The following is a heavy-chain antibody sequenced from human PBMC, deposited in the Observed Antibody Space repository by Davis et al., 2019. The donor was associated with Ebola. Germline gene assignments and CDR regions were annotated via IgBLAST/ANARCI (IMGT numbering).Heavy chain of an antibody. D-gene: IGHD3-10*01. Sequence: GESLKISCAASGFTFSAYWMSWVRQAPGKGPEWVANIKKDGSEEHYVDSVKGRFIISRDNGKNSLYLQMNSLRVEDTGVYYCARFSRGELENYWGQGTLVTVSS. CDR2: IKKDGSEE. J-gene: IGHJ4*02. CDR3: ARFSRGELENY. V-gene: IGHV3-7*01. CDR1: GFTFSAYW.